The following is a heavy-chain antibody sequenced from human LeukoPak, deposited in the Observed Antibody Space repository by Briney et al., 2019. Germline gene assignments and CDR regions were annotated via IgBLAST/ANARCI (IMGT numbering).Heavy chain of an antibody. J-gene: IGHJ4*02. CDR1: GFTLSSYA. CDR2: ISGSGGST. CDR3: AKGGRSGNHESRYYFDY. Sequence: PGGSLRLSCAASGFTLSSYAMSWVRQAPGKGLEWVSAISGSGGSTYYADSVKGRFTISRDNSKNTLYLQMNSLRVEDTAVYYCAKGGRSGNHESRYYFDYWGQGTLVTVSS. D-gene: IGHD6-19*01. V-gene: IGHV3-23*01.